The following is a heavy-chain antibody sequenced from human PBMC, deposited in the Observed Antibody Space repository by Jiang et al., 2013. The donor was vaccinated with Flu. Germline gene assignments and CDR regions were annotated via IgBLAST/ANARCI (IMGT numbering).Heavy chain of an antibody. J-gene: IGHJ6*02. D-gene: IGHD3-10*01. CDR3: ARNMREDFYDSSGTHYYNFHGMEV. CDR1: GYTFNTYW. Sequence: QLVESGAEVKKPGESLRISCKASGYTFNTYWIAWVRQKPGKGLEWMGIIYPDDSDTKYSPALQGQVTFSADKSISTAYLQLSGLKASDTAIYYCARNMREDFYDSSGTHYYNFHGMEVWGQGTPVIVSS. CDR2: IYPDDSDT. V-gene: IGHV5-51*01.